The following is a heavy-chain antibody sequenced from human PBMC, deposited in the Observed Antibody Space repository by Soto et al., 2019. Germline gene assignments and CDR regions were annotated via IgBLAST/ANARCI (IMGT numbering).Heavy chain of an antibody. CDR3: ASSGYCSGGSCPYPDNAFDI. D-gene: IGHD2-15*01. V-gene: IGHV3-66*01. J-gene: IGHJ3*02. CDR1: GFTVSSNY. Sequence: GGSLRLSCAASGFTVSSNYMSWVRQAPGKGLEWVSVIYSGGSTYYADSVKGRFTISRDNSKNTLYLQMNSLRAEDTAVYYCASSGYCSGGSCPYPDNAFDIWGQGTMVTVSS. CDR2: IYSGGST.